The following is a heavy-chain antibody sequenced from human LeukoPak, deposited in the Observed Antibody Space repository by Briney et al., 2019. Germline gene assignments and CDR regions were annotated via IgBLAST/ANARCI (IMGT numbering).Heavy chain of an antibody. D-gene: IGHD6-19*01. V-gene: IGHV3-11*06. J-gene: IGHJ4*02. Sequence: PGGSLRLSCAASGFTFSDYYTRWSRQAPGKGLEWVSSISSSSSYIYYADSVKGRFTISRDNAKNSLYLQMNSLRAEDTAVYYCARDLSSSGWYGVYFDYWGRGTLVTVSS. CDR2: ISSSSSYI. CDR3: ARDLSSSGWYGVYFDY. CDR1: GFTFSDYY.